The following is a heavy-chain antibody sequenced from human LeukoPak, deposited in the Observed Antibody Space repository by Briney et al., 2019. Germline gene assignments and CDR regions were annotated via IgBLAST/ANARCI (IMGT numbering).Heavy chain of an antibody. CDR1: GYTLTELS. J-gene: IGHJ4*02. CDR2: FDPEDGET. V-gene: IGHV1-24*01. Sequence: ALVKASCKVFGYTLTELSMHSVRQAPGNGLEWLGGFDPEDGETIYAQKFQGRVAMTEDTYTDTAYMELSSLRSGDTAVYYCASDHGFHYWGQGTLVTVSS. D-gene: IGHD2-21*01. CDR3: ASDHGFHY.